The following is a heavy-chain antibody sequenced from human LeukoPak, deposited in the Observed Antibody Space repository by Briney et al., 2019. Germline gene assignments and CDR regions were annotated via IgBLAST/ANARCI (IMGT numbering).Heavy chain of an antibody. V-gene: IGHV4-39*07. J-gene: IGHJ4*02. Sequence: SETLSLTCTVSGVSITSDTYYWGWIRLSPGKGLGWIGSISYRGSTDYNPSLKSRVSMSVDTSKNQFSLKLNSVTAADTAVYYCARGNSYYDSSGAFDYWGQGTLVTVSS. CDR2: ISYRGST. D-gene: IGHD3-22*01. CDR3: ARGNSYYDSSGAFDY. CDR1: GVSITSDTYY.